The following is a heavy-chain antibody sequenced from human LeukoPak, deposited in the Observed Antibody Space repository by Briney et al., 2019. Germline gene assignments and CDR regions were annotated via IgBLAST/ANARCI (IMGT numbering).Heavy chain of an antibody. CDR1: GFTFDDYA. J-gene: IGHJ4*02. Sequence: GRSLRLSCAASGFTFDDYAMHWVRQAPGKGLEWGSGISWNSGSIGYADSVKGRFTISRDNAKNSLYLQMNSLRAEDTALYYCAKGRTAVAGTLSDYWGQGTLVTVSS. CDR3: AKGRTAVAGTLSDY. CDR2: ISWNSGSI. V-gene: IGHV3-9*01. D-gene: IGHD6-19*01.